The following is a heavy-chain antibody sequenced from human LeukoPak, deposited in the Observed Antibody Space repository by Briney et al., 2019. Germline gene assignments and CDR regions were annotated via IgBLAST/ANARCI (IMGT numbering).Heavy chain of an antibody. V-gene: IGHV1-2*02. D-gene: IGHD3-10*01. J-gene: IGHJ4*02. CDR3: ATSQAGFGDFVSFDY. CDR2: INPYSGAT. Sequence: ASVKVSCKASGYTFIDSYIHWVRQAPGQGLEWMGWINPYSGATNYAQKIQGRVTMTRDTSISTAYMELGNLISDDTAVYYCATSQAGFGDFVSFDYWGQGALVTVSS. CDR1: GYTFIDSY.